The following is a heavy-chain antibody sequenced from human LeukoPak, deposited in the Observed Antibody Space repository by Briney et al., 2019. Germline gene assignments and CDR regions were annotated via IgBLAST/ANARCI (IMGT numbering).Heavy chain of an antibody. D-gene: IGHD1-26*01. CDR3: ARDSIVGATGVDY. J-gene: IGHJ4*02. CDR1: GGSISSSSYY. Sequence: PSETLSLTCTVSGGSISSSSYYWGWIRQPPGKGLEWIGSIYYSGSTYYNPSLKSRVTISVDTSKNQFSLKLSSVTAADTAVYYCARDSIVGATGVDYWGQGTLVTVSS. CDR2: IYYSGST. V-gene: IGHV4-39*07.